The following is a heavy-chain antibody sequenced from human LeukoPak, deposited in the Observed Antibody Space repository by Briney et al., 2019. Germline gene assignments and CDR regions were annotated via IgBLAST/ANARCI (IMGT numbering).Heavy chain of an antibody. CDR1: GFTFSSSA. CDR3: ARGAQTKYCSGGSCYPYYFDY. V-gene: IGHV3-30*04. D-gene: IGHD2-15*01. CDR2: ISYDGSIK. J-gene: IGHJ4*02. Sequence: PGGSLRLSRAASGFTFSSSAMHWVRQAPRKGVEWVAIISYDGSIKHYADSLKGRFTISRDNPKNTLYLQMNNLRAEDTAVYYCARGAQTKYCSGGSCYPYYFDYWGQGTLVTVSS.